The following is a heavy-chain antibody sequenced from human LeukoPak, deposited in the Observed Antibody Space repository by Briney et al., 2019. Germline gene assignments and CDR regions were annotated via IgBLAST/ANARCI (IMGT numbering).Heavy chain of an antibody. D-gene: IGHD3-3*01. CDR2: ISYDGSNK. J-gene: IGHJ4*02. V-gene: IGHV3-30*03. Sequence: GRSLRLSCAASGFTFSSYGMHWVRQAPGKGLEWVAVISYDGSNKYYADSVKGRFTISRDNSKNTLYLQMNSLRAEDTAVYYCARGPLRFLEWWGQGTLVTVSS. CDR3: ARGPLRFLEW. CDR1: GFTFSSYG.